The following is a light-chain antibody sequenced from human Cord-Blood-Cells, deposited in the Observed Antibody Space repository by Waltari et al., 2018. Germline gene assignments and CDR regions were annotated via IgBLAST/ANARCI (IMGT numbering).Light chain of an antibody. J-gene: IGKJ2*03. CDR1: QSVLYSSNNKNY. CDR2: WAS. V-gene: IGKV4-1*01. Sequence: DIVMTQSPDSLAVSLGERATINCKSSQSVLYSSNNKNYLAWYQQKPGQPPKLLIYWASTRESGVPDRFSGSGSGTDFTLTISSLQAEDVAVYYCQQYYRTLSYSFGQGTK. CDR3: QQYYRTLSYS.